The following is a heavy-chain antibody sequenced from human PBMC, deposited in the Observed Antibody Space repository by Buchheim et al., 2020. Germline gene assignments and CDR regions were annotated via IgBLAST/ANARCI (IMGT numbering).Heavy chain of an antibody. J-gene: IGHJ6*02. D-gene: IGHD4-23*01. V-gene: IGHV3-66*01. CDR1: GFTVSSNY. CDR3: AREGGGNVEQYYYYYYGMDV. CDR2: IYSGGST. Sequence: EVQLVESGGGLVQPGGSLRLSCAVSGFTVSSNYMSWVRQAPGKGLEWVSVIYSGGSTYYADSVKGRFTISRDNSKNKLYLQMNSLRAEDTAVYYCAREGGGNVEQYYYYYYGMDVWGQGTT.